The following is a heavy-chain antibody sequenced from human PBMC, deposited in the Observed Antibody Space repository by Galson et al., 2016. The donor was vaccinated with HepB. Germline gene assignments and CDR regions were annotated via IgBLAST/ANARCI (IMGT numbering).Heavy chain of an antibody. CDR2: ISFDGAKK. J-gene: IGHJ1*01. CDR3: AREGEYCGGDCYSGYFQH. V-gene: IGHV3-30*04. Sequence: SLRLSFAASGIIFNNYAMHWVRQAPGKGLEWVALISFDGAKKYYADSVEGRFTISRDNAKNTLYLQMNSLTPEDTAVYFCAREGEYCGGDCYSGYFQHWGQGTLVTVSS. CDR1: GIIFNNYA. D-gene: IGHD2-21*01.